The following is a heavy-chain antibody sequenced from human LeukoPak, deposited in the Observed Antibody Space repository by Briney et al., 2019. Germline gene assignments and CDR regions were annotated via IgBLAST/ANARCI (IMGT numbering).Heavy chain of an antibody. CDR1: GVSISSGSNY. Sequence: SETLSLTCRVSGVSISSGSNYWGWIRQPPGKTLEWIGSIYSSGSTYYNSSLKSRVIILIDTAKNHFSLNLSSVTAADTAVYYCARDFGDFWSGYYWFDPWGQGTLVTVSS. CDR2: IYSSGST. J-gene: IGHJ5*02. CDR3: ARDFGDFWSGYYWFDP. D-gene: IGHD3-3*01. V-gene: IGHV4-39*07.